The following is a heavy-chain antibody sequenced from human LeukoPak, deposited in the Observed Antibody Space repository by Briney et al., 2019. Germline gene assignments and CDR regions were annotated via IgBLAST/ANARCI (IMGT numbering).Heavy chain of an antibody. CDR3: VKDLDFRADC. Sequence: GGSLRLSCAASGFIFSSYAMHWVRQTPGRGLVWVARINTDGTIIDYADSVQGRFTISRDNAKNTLYLQMNSLRAEDTALYYCVKDLDFRADCWGQGTLVTVSS. V-gene: IGHV3-74*01. CDR1: GFIFSSYA. J-gene: IGHJ4*02. D-gene: IGHD2/OR15-2a*01. CDR2: INTDGTII.